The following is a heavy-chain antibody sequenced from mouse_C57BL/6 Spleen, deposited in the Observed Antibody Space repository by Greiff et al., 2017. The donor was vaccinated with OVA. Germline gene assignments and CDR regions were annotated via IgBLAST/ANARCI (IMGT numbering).Heavy chain of an antibody. CDR3: AKSNGSSYWDVDV. D-gene: IGHD1-1*01. V-gene: IGHV1-4*01. J-gene: IGHJ1*03. CDR1: GYTFTSYT. Sequence: QVQLKQSGAELARPGASVTMSCKASGYTFTSYTMHWVKQRPGQGLEWIGYINPSSGYTKYNQKFKDKATLTADKSSSTAYMQLSSLTSEDSAGDNCAKSNGSSYWDVDVWGTGTTVTVAT. CDR2: INPSSGYT.